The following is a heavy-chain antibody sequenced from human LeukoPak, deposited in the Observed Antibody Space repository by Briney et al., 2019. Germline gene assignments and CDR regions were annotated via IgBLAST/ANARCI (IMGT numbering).Heavy chain of an antibody. Sequence: SETLSLTCTVSGGSISSYYWSWSRQPAGRGLEWIGRIYTSGSTNYNPSLKSRVTMSVDTSKDQFSLKLRSVTAADTAVYYCAREVGVGSSWYSNYYYYRDVWGKGTTVTVSS. D-gene: IGHD6-13*01. V-gene: IGHV4-4*07. CDR2: IYTSGST. CDR3: AREVGVGSSWYSNYYYYRDV. CDR1: GGSISSYY. J-gene: IGHJ6*03.